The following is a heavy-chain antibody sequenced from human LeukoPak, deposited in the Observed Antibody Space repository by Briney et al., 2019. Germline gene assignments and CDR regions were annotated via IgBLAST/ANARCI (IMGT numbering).Heavy chain of an antibody. V-gene: IGHV1-69*06. CDR3: ASGGNPYSYYYYYYMDV. D-gene: IGHD2-15*01. CDR1: GGTFSSYA. CDR2: IIPIFGTA. Sequence: ASVKVSCKASGGTFSSYAISWVRQAPGQGLEWMGGIIPIFGTANYAQKFQGRVTITADKSTSTAYMELSSLRSEDTAMYYCASGGNPYSYYYYYYMDVWGKGTTVTVSS. J-gene: IGHJ6*03.